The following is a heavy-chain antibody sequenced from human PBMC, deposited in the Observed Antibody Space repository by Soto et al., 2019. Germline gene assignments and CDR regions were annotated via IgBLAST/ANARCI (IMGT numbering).Heavy chain of an antibody. J-gene: IGHJ4*02. D-gene: IGHD1-1*01. CDR3: TKNDDHGPD. V-gene: IGHV3-49*04. CDR1: GFTFANYP. CDR2: IRSQAYGGTA. Sequence: SLRLSCATSGFTFANYPMSWVRQAPGKGPEWLGFIRSQAYGGTADYSASVEGRFTISRDDSTSIAYLQMNNLKTEDTAVYYCTKNDDHGPDGGKGTLVKFSS.